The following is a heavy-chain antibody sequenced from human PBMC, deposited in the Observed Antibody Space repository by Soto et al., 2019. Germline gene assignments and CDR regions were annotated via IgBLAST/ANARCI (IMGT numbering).Heavy chain of an antibody. CDR3: ARDLSGTGLDI. CDR2: VYSTGGT. Sequence: SETLSLTCNVSADSIGRFYWSWIRQSAEKGLEWIGRVYSTGGTAYNPALKGRVTISLDRSNNHVSLEMNSVTAADTAVYFCARDLSGTGLDIWGRGTRVTVSS. J-gene: IGHJ6*02. CDR1: ADSIGRFY. D-gene: IGHD1-26*01. V-gene: IGHV4-4*07.